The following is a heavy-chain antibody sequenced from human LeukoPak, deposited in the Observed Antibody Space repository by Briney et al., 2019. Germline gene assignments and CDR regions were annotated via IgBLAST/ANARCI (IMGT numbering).Heavy chain of an antibody. D-gene: IGHD6-19*01. CDR2: IYYSGST. Sequence: SETLSLTCTVSGGSISSYYWSWIRQPPGKGLEWIGYIYYSGSTNYNPSLKSRVTISVDTSKNQFSLKLSSVAAADTAVYYCARDVGGWHYFDYWGQGTLVTVSS. CDR3: ARDVGGWHYFDY. V-gene: IGHV4-59*01. CDR1: GGSISSYY. J-gene: IGHJ4*02.